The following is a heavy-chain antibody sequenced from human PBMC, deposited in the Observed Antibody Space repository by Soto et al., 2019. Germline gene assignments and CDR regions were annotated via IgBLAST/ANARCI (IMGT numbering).Heavy chain of an antibody. CDR2: IIPIFGTA. Sequence: QVQLVQSGAEVKKPGSSVKVSCKASGGTFSSYAISWVRQAPGQGLEWMGGIIPIFGTANYAKKFQGRVTITADESTSTAYMELSSLRSEDSAVYYCAIPTRGSIAARRARGDMDVWGQGTTVTVSS. D-gene: IGHD6-6*01. CDR1: GGTFSSYA. CDR3: AIPTRGSIAARRARGDMDV. V-gene: IGHV1-69*12. J-gene: IGHJ6*02.